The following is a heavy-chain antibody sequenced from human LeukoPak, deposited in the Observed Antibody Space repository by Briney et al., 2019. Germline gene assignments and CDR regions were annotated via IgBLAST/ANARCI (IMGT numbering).Heavy chain of an antibody. CDR3: ARSPSYSSSWSIFDY. D-gene: IGHD6-13*01. Sequence: SETLSLTCTVSGGSISSYYWSWIRQPPGKGLEWIGYIYYSGSTNYNPSLKSRVTISVDTSKNQFSLKLSSVTAADTAVYYCARSPSYSSSWSIFDYWGREPWSPSPQ. J-gene: IGHJ4*02. CDR1: GGSISSYY. CDR2: IYYSGST. V-gene: IGHV4-59*01.